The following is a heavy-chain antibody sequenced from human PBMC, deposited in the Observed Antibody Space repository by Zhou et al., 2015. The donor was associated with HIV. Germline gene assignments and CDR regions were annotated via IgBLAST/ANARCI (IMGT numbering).Heavy chain of an antibody. Sequence: QVQLVQSGAEVKKPGSSVKVSCKASGYTFTSYAMHWVRQAPGQRLEWMGWINAGNGNTKYSQKFQGRVTITRDTSASTAYMELSSLRSEDTAVYYCARSGLLTAMVYGMDVWGQGTTVTVSS. D-gene: IGHD5-18*01. CDR3: ARSGLLTAMVYGMDV. J-gene: IGHJ6*02. CDR1: GYTFTSYA. V-gene: IGHV1-3*01. CDR2: INAGNGNT.